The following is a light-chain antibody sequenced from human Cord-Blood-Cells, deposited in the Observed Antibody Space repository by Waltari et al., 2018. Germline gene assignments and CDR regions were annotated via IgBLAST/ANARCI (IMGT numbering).Light chain of an antibody. V-gene: IGKV1-39*01. CDR1: QSISSY. CDR3: QQSYSTPWT. CDR2: AAS. J-gene: IGKJ1*01. Sequence: DIQMTQSPSSLYASVGDRVTITCRESQSISSYLNWYQQKPGKAPKFLIYAASSLQTGVPSRFSGSGSGTDFTLTISSLQPEDFATYYCQQSYSTPWTFGQGTKVEIK.